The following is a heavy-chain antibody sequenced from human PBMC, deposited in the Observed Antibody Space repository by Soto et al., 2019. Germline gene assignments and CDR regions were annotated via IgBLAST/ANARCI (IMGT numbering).Heavy chain of an antibody. J-gene: IGHJ4*02. V-gene: IGHV3-7*03. CDR1: GFSFSSYY. CDR2: VKEDGSEK. CDR3: AKEDGYSSGWFDY. D-gene: IGHD6-19*01. Sequence: EVQLVESGGGLVQPGGSLRLSCAASGFSFSSYYMSWVRQAQGKGLEWVANVKEDGSEKYYVDSVKGRFTVSRDNAKNSLYLQMNSLRAEDTAVYYCAKEDGYSSGWFDYWGQGTLVTVSS.